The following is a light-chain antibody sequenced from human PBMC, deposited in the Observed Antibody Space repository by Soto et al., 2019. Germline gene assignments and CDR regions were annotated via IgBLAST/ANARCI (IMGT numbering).Light chain of an antibody. CDR1: QSLLHSNGYNY. J-gene: IGKJ1*01. CDR3: MQALQSPWT. CDR2: LGS. V-gene: IGKV2-28*01. Sequence: DIVMTQSPLSLPVTPGEPASMSCRSSQSLLHSNGYNYLDWYLQKPGQSPQLLISLGSNRAAGVPDRFSGSGSGTDFTLRISRVEAEDVGVYYCMQALQSPWTFGQGTKVEIK.